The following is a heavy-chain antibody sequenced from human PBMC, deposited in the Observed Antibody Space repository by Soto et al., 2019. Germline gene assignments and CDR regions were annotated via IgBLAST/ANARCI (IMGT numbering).Heavy chain of an antibody. CDR2: IYHSGST. Sequence: SETLSLTCAVPGGSISSGGYSWSWIRQPPGKGLEWIGYIYHSGSTFYNPSLKSRVIILVDRSKNQFSLKLYSVTAADTAVYFCARAYVLLKFGELIPDWFNPWGQGTLVTVSS. CDR3: ARAYVLLKFGELIPDWFNP. CDR1: GGSISSGGYS. D-gene: IGHD3-10*01. V-gene: IGHV4-30-2*01. J-gene: IGHJ5*02.